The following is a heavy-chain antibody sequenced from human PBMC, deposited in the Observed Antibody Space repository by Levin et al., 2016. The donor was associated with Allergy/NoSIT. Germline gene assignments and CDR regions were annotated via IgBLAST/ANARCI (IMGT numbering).Heavy chain of an antibody. CDR1: GGTFSSYA. Sequence: SVKVSCKASGGTFSSYAISWVRQAPGQGLEWMGGIIPILGIANYAQKFQGRVTITADKSTSTAYMELSSLRSEDTAVYYCARSGSGDGPNNWFDPWGQGTLVTVSS. CDR3: ARSGSGDGPNNWFDP. V-gene: IGHV1-69*10. J-gene: IGHJ5*02. D-gene: IGHD6-19*01. CDR2: IIPILGIA.